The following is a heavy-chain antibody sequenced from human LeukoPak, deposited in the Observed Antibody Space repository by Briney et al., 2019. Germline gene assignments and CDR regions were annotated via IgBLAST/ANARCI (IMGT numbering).Heavy chain of an antibody. CDR2: ISSSSSYI. V-gene: IGHV3-21*01. D-gene: IGHD3-10*01. J-gene: IGHJ4*02. Sequence: GGSLRLSCAASGFTFSSYSMNWVRQAPGKGLEWVSSISSSSSYIYYADSVKGRFTISRDNAKNSLYLQMNSLRAEDTAVYHCARLARDYPANYWGQGTLVTVSS. CDR3: ARLARDYPANY. CDR1: GFTFSSYS.